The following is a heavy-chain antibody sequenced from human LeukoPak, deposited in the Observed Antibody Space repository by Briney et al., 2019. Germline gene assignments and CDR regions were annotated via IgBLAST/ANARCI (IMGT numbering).Heavy chain of an antibody. CDR3: AKMPDFDY. CDR2: IRQDGSEK. V-gene: IGHV3-7*03. CDR1: GFTFSTYS. Sequence: GGSLRLSCAASGFTFSTYSMNWVRQAPGKGLEWVANIRQDGSEKNYVDSVKGRFTISRDNAKNSLYLQMNSLRAEDTAVYYCAKMPDFDYWGQGTLVTVSS. J-gene: IGHJ4*02. D-gene: IGHD2-2*01.